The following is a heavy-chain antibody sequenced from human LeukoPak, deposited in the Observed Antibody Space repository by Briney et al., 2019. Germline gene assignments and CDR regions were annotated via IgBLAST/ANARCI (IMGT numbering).Heavy chain of an antibody. D-gene: IGHD2-15*01. V-gene: IGHV3-15*01. Sequence: GGSLRLSCAASGFTFSNAWMSWVRQAPGKGLEWVGRIKSKTDGGTTDYAAPVKGRFTISRDDSKNALYLQMNSLKTEDTAVYYCTTHLGYCSGGSCYSVDYGDYVVGYDDAFDIWGQGTMVTVSS. J-gene: IGHJ3*02. CDR2: IKSKTDGGTT. CDR1: GFTFSNAW. CDR3: TTHLGYCSGGSCYSVDYGDYVVGYDDAFDI.